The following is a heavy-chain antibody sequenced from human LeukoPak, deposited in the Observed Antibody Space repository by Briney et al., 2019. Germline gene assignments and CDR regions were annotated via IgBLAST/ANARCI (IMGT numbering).Heavy chain of an antibody. CDR2: INADGSTT. CDR3: IVVVEPPDSDGFDV. V-gene: IGHV3-74*01. Sequence: GGSLRLSCAASGFTFGNSWVHWVRQAPGKGLVWVSLINADGSTTSYADSVKGRFTISRDNARNTLSLEMDSLTIEDTAVYYCIVVVEPPDSDGFDVWGQGTMITVSS. D-gene: IGHD1-14*01. J-gene: IGHJ3*01. CDR1: GFTFGNSW.